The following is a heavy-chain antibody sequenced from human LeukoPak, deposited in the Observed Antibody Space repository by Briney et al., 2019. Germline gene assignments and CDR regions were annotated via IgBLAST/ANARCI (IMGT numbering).Heavy chain of an antibody. CDR1: GYTLTELS. Sequence: ASAKVSCKVSGYTLTELSMHWVGQAPGKGVEGMGGFDPEDGETIYAQRFQGRVTMTEHTSTDTAHMELRSLRSEDTAVYYCATAMRYFDWLPTYWGQGTLVTVSS. CDR2: FDPEDGET. J-gene: IGHJ4*02. V-gene: IGHV1-24*01. CDR3: ATAMRYFDWLPTY. D-gene: IGHD3-9*01.